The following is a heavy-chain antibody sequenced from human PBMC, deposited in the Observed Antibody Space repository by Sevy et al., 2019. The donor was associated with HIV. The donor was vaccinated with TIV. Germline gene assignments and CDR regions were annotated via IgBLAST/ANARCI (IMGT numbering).Heavy chain of an antibody. CDR2: MSPGDSDP. Sequence: GGSLKISCKGSAYTFTTHWIGWVRQMPGKGLEWMRIMSPGDSDPRYSTSSQGQVTMSVDKSVSTAYLQWHSLETSDTAIYYCARLDSYSIGWSPRYYFDYWGQGTLVTVSS. CDR1: AYTFTTHW. J-gene: IGHJ4*02. V-gene: IGHV5-51*01. CDR3: ARLDSYSIGWSPRYYFDY. D-gene: IGHD6-19*01.